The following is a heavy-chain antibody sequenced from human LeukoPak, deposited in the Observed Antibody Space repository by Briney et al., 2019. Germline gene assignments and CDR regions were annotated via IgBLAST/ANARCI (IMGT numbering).Heavy chain of an antibody. D-gene: IGHD3-22*01. CDR2: IYYTGST. Sequence: PSETLSLTCTVSGGSISSSSYSWGCIRQPPGKGLEWIGNIYYTGSTYYNPSLKSRVTISVDTSKNHFSLKLNSVTAADTAVYYCARVGTYYSDSRGSYSFDHWGQGTLVTVSS. CDR1: GGSISSSSYS. V-gene: IGHV4-39*02. CDR3: ARVGTYYSDSRGSYSFDH. J-gene: IGHJ4*02.